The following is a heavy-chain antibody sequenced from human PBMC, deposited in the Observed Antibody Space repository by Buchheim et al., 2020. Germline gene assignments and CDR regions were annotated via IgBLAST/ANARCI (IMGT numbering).Heavy chain of an antibody. V-gene: IGHV3-30*04. J-gene: IGHJ5*02. Sequence: QVQLVESGGGVVQPGRSLRLSCAASGFTFSSYAMHWVRQAPGKGLEWVAVISYDGSNKYYADSVKGRFTFSRDNSKNTLYLEMNSLRAEDTAVYYCAREYCSSTSCWFDPWGQGTL. CDR3: AREYCSSTSCWFDP. CDR1: GFTFSSYA. CDR2: ISYDGSNK. D-gene: IGHD2-2*01.